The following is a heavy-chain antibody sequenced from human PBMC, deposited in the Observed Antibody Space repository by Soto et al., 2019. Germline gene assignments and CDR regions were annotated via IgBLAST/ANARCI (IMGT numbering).Heavy chain of an antibody. V-gene: IGHV1-69*06. CDR3: ASGPVVPAAQYYYHYCDMDV. Sequence: QVQLVQSGAEVKKPGSSVKVSCKASGGTFSSYAISWVRQAPGQGLEWMGGIIPIFGTANYAQKFQGRVTITADKSTSIASMELSSRRAEDTAVYYCASGPVVPAAQYYYHYCDMDVWGQGTTVTVSS. D-gene: IGHD2-2*01. J-gene: IGHJ6*02. CDR1: GGTFSSYA. CDR2: IIPIFGTA.